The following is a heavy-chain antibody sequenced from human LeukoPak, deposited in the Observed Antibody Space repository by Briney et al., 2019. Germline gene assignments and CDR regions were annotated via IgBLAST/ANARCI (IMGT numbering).Heavy chain of an antibody. J-gene: IGHJ6*03. D-gene: IGHD6-13*01. V-gene: IGHV3-23*01. Sequence: GGSLRLSCAASGFTFSSYAMSWLRQAPGKGLEWVSAISGSGGSTYYADSVKGRFTISRDNSKNTLYLQMDSLRAEDTAVYYCAKDSSSWYYYYYYYMDVWGKGTTVTVSS. CDR1: GFTFSSYA. CDR2: ISGSGGST. CDR3: AKDSSSWYYYYYYYMDV.